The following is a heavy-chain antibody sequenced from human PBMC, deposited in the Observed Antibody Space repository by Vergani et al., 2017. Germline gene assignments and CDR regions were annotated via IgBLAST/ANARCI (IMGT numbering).Heavy chain of an antibody. D-gene: IGHD2-2*01. Sequence: QVQLQESGPGLVKPSETLSLTCTVSGGSISSYYWSWIRQPPGKGLEWIGYIYYSGSTNYNPSLKIRVTISVDTSKNQFSLKLSSVTAADTAVYYCARSGILVPAAIEQHAFEIWGQGTMVTVSS. V-gene: IGHV4-59*01. CDR3: ARSGILVPAAIEQHAFEI. CDR2: IYYSGST. CDR1: GGSISSYY. J-gene: IGHJ3*02.